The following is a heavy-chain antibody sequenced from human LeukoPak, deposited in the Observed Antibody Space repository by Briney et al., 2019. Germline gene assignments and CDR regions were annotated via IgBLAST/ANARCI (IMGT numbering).Heavy chain of an antibody. CDR1: GFTFSSYG. CDR3: AKDAAVGIAAYYFDY. V-gene: IGHV3-30*18. CDR2: ISYDGSNK. Sequence: PGGSLRLSCAASGFTFSSYGMHWVRQAPGKGLEWVAVISYDGSNKYYADSVKGRFTISRDNSNKIVYLQMNSLRGEDTAVYFCAKDAAVGIAAYYFDYWGQGTLVTVSS. D-gene: IGHD6-25*01. J-gene: IGHJ4*02.